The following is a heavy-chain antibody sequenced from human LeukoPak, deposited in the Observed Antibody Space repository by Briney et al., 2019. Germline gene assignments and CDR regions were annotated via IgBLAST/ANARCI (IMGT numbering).Heavy chain of an antibody. CDR3: ARVSYNAGSFISGGWFDP. J-gene: IGHJ5*02. D-gene: IGHD3-10*01. Sequence: PSETLSLTCDVSGGSTSRHYWSWIRLPAGKGQEWIGRVHTSGSPDYSPSLKSRVTMSVDTSKNQVSLRLSSMTAADTAVYFCARVSYNAGSFISGGWFDPWGQGIRVTVSS. CDR1: GGSTSRHY. CDR2: VHTSGSP. V-gene: IGHV4-4*07.